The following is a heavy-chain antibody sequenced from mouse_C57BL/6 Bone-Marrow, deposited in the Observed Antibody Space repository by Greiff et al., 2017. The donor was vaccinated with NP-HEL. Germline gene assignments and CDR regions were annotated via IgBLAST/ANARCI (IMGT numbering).Heavy chain of an antibody. J-gene: IGHJ2*01. V-gene: IGHV6-3*01. D-gene: IGHD1-1*01. CDR1: GFTFSNYW. CDR3: TGGSYYGSLFDY. CDR2: IRLKSDNYAT. Sequence: EVQLQESGGGLVQPGGSMKLSCVASGFTFSNYWMNWVRQSPEKGLEWVAQIRLKSDNYATHYAESVKGRFTISRDDSKSSVYLQMNNLRAEDTGIYYCTGGSYYGSLFDYWGQGTTLTVSS.